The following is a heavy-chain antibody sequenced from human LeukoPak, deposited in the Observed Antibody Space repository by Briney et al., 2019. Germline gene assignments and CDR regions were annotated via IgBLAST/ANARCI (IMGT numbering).Heavy chain of an antibody. Sequence: KPSETLSLTCTVSGGSISSSSYYWGWIRQPPGKGLEWIGSIYYSGSTYYNPSLKSRVTISVDTSKNQFSLKLSSVTAADTAVYYCAIRRYSGSKQLVIDPWGQGTLVTVSS. CDR2: IYYSGST. V-gene: IGHV4-39*01. CDR3: AIRRYSGSKQLVIDP. D-gene: IGHD1-26*01. J-gene: IGHJ5*02. CDR1: GGSISSSSYY.